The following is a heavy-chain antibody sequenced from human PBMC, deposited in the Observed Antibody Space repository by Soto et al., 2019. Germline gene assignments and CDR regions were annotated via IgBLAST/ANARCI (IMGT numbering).Heavy chain of an antibody. J-gene: IGHJ3*02. CDR2: ISAYNGNT. D-gene: IGHD2-2*01. Sequence: ASVKVSCKASGYTFTSYGISWVRQAPGQGLEWMGWISAYNGNTNYAQKLQGRVTMTTDTSTSTAYMELRSLRSDDTAVYYCARGLGYCSSTSCRRIAYDSWGQGTMVTVSS. V-gene: IGHV1-18*01. CDR3: ARGLGYCSSTSCRRIAYDS. CDR1: GYTFTSYG.